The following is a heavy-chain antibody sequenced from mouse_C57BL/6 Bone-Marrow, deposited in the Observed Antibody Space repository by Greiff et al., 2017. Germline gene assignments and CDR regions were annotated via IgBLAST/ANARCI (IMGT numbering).Heavy chain of an antibody. CDR3: ARPLYYYGSSLFAY. J-gene: IGHJ3*01. CDR1: GYSITSGYY. CDR2: ISYDGSN. D-gene: IGHD1-1*01. V-gene: IGHV3-6*01. Sequence: VQLKESGPGLVKPSQSLSLTCSVTGYSITSGYYWNWIRQFPGNKLEWMGYISYDGSNNYNPSLKNRISITRDTSKNQFFLKLNSVTTEDTATYYCARPLYYYGSSLFAYWGQGTLVTVSA.